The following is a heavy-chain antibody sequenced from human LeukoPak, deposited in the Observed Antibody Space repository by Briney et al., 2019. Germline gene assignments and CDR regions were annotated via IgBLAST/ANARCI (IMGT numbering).Heavy chain of an antibody. CDR2: INPSGGST. J-gene: IGHJ4*02. Sequence: ASVKVSCKASGYTFTSYYMHWVRQAPRQGLEWMGIINPSGGSTSYAQKFQGRVTMTRDTSISTAYMELSRLRSDDAAVYFCARGAYYNFWSGFYYSPHFDYWGQGTLVTVSS. V-gene: IGHV1-46*01. CDR1: GYTFTSYY. D-gene: IGHD3-3*01. CDR3: ARGAYYNFWSGFYYSPHFDY.